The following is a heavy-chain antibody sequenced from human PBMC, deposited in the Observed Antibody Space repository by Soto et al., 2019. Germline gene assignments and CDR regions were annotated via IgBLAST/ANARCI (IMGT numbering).Heavy chain of an antibody. Sequence: QVQLVESGGGVVQPGRSLRLSCAASGFTFSSYAMHWVRQAPGKGLEWVAVISYDGSNKYYADSVKGRFTISRDNSKKTLYLQMNRLRAEETAVYYCARDPLWGTAMVLWYFDLWGRGTLVTVSS. D-gene: IGHD5-18*01. J-gene: IGHJ2*01. CDR2: ISYDGSNK. CDR1: GFTFSSYA. CDR3: ARDPLWGTAMVLWYFDL. V-gene: IGHV3-30-3*01.